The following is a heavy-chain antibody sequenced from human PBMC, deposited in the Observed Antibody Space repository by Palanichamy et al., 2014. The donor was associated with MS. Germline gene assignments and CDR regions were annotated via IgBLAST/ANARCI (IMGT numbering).Heavy chain of an antibody. D-gene: IGHD3-9*01. CDR1: GYTFINYD. Sequence: QVQLVQSGADVKKPGASVKVSCKASGYTFINYDINWVRQATGQGLEWMGWVNPHSGNTGYAQKFQGRVTMTRNTSISTAYMELSSLRSEDTAVYYCARGVPYYDILTGYCDYWGQGTLVTVSS. CDR3: ARGVPYYDILTGYCDY. CDR2: VNPHSGNT. J-gene: IGHJ4*02. V-gene: IGHV1-8*01.